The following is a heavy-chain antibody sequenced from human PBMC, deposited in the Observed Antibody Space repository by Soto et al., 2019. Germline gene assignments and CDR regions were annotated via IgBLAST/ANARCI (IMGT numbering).Heavy chain of an antibody. CDR3: ARAGKRYSSRRDAFDI. V-gene: IGHV4-34*01. CDR2: INHSGST. J-gene: IGHJ3*02. D-gene: IGHD6-13*01. Sequence: PSETLSLTCAVYGGSFSGYYWSWIRQPPGKGLEWIGEINHSGSTNYNPSLKSRVTISVDTSKNQFSLKLSSVTAADTALYYCARAGKRYSSRRDAFDIWGQGTMVTVSS. CDR1: GGSFSGYY.